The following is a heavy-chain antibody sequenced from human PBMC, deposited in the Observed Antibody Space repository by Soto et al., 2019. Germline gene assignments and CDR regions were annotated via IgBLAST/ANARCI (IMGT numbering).Heavy chain of an antibody. CDR2: ISGSGGST. V-gene: IGHV3-23*01. CDR1: GFPFSSYA. D-gene: IGHD4-17*01. J-gene: IGHJ6*03. CDR3: AKVGSPGDYGDYGNELYYYYMDV. Sequence: PGGSLRLSCAASGFPFSSYAMSWVRQAPGKGLEWVSAISGSGGSTYYADSVKGRFTISRDNSKNTLYLQMNSLRAEDTAVYYCAKVGSPGDYGDYGNELYYYYMDVWGKGTTVTVSS.